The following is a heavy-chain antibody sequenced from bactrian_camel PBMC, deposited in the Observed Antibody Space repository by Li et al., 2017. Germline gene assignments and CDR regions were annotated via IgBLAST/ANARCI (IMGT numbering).Heavy chain of an antibody. CDR3: ASTRARVGWGGGNSYGHPNIPT. Sequence: QVQLVESGGGSVQAGGSLGLSCAVSGITGLSHCMGWFRQAPGKEREGVAAIDTDGTTAYAHSVKGRFTISKDNAKNTLYLQMNNLQPEDTAMYYCASTRARVGWGGGNSYGHPNIPTGARGPRSPSP. CDR1: GITGLSHC. V-gene: IGHV3S55*01. CDR2: IDTDGTT. D-gene: IGHD7*01. J-gene: IGHJ4*01.